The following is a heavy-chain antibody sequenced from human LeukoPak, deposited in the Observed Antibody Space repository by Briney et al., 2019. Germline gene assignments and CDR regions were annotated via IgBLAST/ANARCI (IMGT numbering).Heavy chain of an antibody. J-gene: IGHJ6*03. CDR1: GYTFTSYE. Sequence: ASVKVSCKXSGYTFTSYEINWVRQATGQGLEWMGWMNPNSGNTGYAQKFQGRVTMTRNTSISTAYMELSSLSSEDTAVYYCARGGEMATIIHYYYYMDVWGKGTTVTVSS. CDR2: MNPNSGNT. CDR3: ARGGEMATIIHYYYYMDV. V-gene: IGHV1-8*01. D-gene: IGHD5-24*01.